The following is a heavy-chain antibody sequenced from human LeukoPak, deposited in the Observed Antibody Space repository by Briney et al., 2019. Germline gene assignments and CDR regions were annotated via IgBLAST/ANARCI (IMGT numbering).Heavy chain of an antibody. CDR1: GFTFSDYY. J-gene: IGHJ6*03. CDR2: ISSSGSTI. V-gene: IGHV3-11*04. Sequence: GGSLRLSCAASGFTFSDYYMSWIRQAPGKGLEWVSYISSSGSTIYYADSVKGRFTISRDNAKNSLYLQMNSLRAEDTAVYYCARGDYYGSGSPPYYYYYMDVWGKGTTVTVSS. D-gene: IGHD3-10*01. CDR3: ARGDYYGSGSPPYYYYYMDV.